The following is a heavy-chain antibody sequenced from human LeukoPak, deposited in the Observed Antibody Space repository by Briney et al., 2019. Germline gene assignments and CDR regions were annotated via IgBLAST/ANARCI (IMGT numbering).Heavy chain of an antibody. CDR3: ARDPRGDSDFDY. V-gene: IGHV4-59*01. J-gene: IGHJ4*02. Sequence: SETLSLTCTVSGGSISSFYWTWIRQPPGKGLEWFGYIYYSGTTNYNPSLKSRVTISVDTSKNQFSLKLSSVTPADTAVYYCARDPRGDSDFDYWGQGTLVTVSS. D-gene: IGHD2-21*02. CDR1: GGSISSFY. CDR2: IYYSGTT.